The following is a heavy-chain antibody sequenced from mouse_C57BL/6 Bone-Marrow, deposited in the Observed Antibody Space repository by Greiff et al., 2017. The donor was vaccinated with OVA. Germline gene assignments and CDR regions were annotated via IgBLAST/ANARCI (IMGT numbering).Heavy chain of an antibody. CDR2: IYPGSGST. V-gene: IGHV1-55*01. CDR1: GYTFTSYW. CDR3: ATGADGEDYYGSLYYCDY. D-gene: IGHD1-1*01. Sequence: VQLQQPGAELVKPGASVKMSCKASGYTFTSYWITWVKQRPGQGLEWIGDIYPGSGSTNYNEKFKSKATLTVDTSSSTAYMQLSSLTSEDSAVYYCATGADGEDYYGSLYYCDYWGQGTTLTVSS. J-gene: IGHJ2*01.